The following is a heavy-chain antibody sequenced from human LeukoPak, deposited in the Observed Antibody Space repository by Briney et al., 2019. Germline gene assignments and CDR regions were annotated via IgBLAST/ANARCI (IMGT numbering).Heavy chain of an antibody. V-gene: IGHV3-13*01. Sequence: GGSLRLSCAASGFTFSSYDTHWVRQATGKGLEWVSGIGTAGDTYYLGSVKGRFTISREDGKNSLFLQMNSLRAEDTAIYYCAKIHQNRVVVGGKGAFDIWGQGTVVTVSS. CDR2: IGTAGDT. CDR1: GFTFSSYD. D-gene: IGHD2-15*01. J-gene: IGHJ3*02. CDR3: AKIHQNRVVVGGKGAFDI.